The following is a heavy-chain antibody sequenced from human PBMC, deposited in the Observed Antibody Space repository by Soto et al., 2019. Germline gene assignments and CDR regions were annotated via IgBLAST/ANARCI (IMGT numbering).Heavy chain of an antibody. CDR3: ARGMTPPGAPAWYYFDS. Sequence: KSXETLSLTCTVSGASITGSFFWSCIRQPAGKGLEWIGRFSLSGTTNYNPSLRSRVTMSADVSKNQFSLRLTSVTAADTALYYCARGMTPPGAPAWYYFDSWGQGTLVTVSS. J-gene: IGHJ4*02. D-gene: IGHD2-8*02. CDR1: GASITGSFF. V-gene: IGHV4-4*07. CDR2: FSLSGTT.